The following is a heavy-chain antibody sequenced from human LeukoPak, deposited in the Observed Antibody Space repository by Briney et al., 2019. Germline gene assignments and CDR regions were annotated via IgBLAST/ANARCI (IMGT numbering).Heavy chain of an antibody. J-gene: IGHJ6*02. CDR1: GYTFTSYG. CDR3: ARARGYSGYELGYYYGMDV. Sequence: ASVKVSCKASGYTFTSYGISWVRQAPGQGLEWMGWISAYNGNTNYAQKLQGRVTMTTDTSTSTAYMELRSLRSDDTAVYYCARARGYSGYELGYYYGMDVWGQGTTVTVSS. V-gene: IGHV1-18*01. CDR2: ISAYNGNT. D-gene: IGHD5-12*01.